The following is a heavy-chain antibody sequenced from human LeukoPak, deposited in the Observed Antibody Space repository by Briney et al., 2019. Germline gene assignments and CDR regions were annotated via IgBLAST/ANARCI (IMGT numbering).Heavy chain of an antibody. CDR2: IKQDGSEK. CDR3: ARTPRYCSGGSCYSVYFQH. Sequence: SGGSLRLSCAASGFTFGSYWMSWVRQAPGKGLEWVASIKQDGSEKYYVDSVKGQFTISRDNAKNSLYLQMNSLRAEDTAVYYCARTPRYCSGGSCYSVYFQHWGQGTLVSVSS. V-gene: IGHV3-7*01. CDR1: GFTFGSYW. D-gene: IGHD2-15*01. J-gene: IGHJ1*01.